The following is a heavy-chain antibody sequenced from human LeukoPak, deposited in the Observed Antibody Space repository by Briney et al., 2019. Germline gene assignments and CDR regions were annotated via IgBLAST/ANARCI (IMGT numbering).Heavy chain of an antibody. CDR1: GFTFSSDA. V-gene: IGHV3-23*01. D-gene: IGHD2-15*01. CDR2: VTGGGGDT. J-gene: IGHJ4*02. Sequence: GGSLRLSCAASGFTFSSDAMSWVGQAPGKRLEWISVVTGGGGDTYYADSVKGRFTISRDNSKNMLYLQMNSLRAEDAAVYYCAKAPLRSCSGAICYPFDYWGQGTLVTVSS. CDR3: AKAPLRSCSGAICYPFDY.